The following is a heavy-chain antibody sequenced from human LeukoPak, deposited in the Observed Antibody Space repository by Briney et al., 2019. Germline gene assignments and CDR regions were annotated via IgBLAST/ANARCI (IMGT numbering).Heavy chain of an antibody. CDR1: GGSFSGYY. Sequence: SETLSLTCAVYGGSFSGYYWSWIRQPPGKGLEWIGEINHSGSTNYNPSLKSRVTISVDTSKNQLSLKLSSVTAADTAVYYCARGRYCSSTSCYYYYYYYMDVWGKGTTVTVSS. CDR3: ARGRYCSSTSCYYYYYYYMDV. J-gene: IGHJ6*03. D-gene: IGHD2-2*01. CDR2: INHSGST. V-gene: IGHV4-34*01.